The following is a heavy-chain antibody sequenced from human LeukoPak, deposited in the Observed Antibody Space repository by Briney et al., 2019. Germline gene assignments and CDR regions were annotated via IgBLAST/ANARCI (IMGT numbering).Heavy chain of an antibody. Sequence: GGSLRLSCAASGFSVSSNCMSWVRQAPGKGLECVSVIYSGGSTYYADSVKGRFTISRDNSKNTLYLQMNSLRAEDTAVYYCARAFSWIQLWLALDYWGQGTLVTVSS. J-gene: IGHJ4*02. D-gene: IGHD5-18*01. CDR2: IYSGGST. V-gene: IGHV3-53*01. CDR1: GFSVSSNC. CDR3: ARAFSWIQLWLALDY.